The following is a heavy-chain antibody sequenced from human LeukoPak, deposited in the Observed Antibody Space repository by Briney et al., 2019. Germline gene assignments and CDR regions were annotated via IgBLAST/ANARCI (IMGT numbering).Heavy chain of an antibody. CDR3: ARTPDNSGWYEVH. J-gene: IGHJ4*02. CDR2: INPSAGST. V-gene: IGHV1-46*01. CDR1: GHTFTIYY. Sequence: RASLWDSSIAPGHTFTIYYTHWVRHSPGPGRQSIGIINPSAGSTSYAQKLQVTVNITRDTATSTVYMELSSLTAAVTTVYYCARTPDNSGWYEVHWGQGTVVPVSS. D-gene: IGHD6-19*01.